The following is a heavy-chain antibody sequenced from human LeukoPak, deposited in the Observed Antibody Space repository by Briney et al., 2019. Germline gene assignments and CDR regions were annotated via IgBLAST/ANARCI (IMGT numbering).Heavy chain of an antibody. CDR3: WRGPYCSSTSCYATRTLDRLYYYYYYGMDV. J-gene: IGHJ6*02. CDR1: GGAFSGYN. D-gene: IGHD2-2*01. V-gene: IGHV4-34*01. CDR2: INHSGGA. Sequence: SGTLSLSCAVYGGAFSGYNWSGVRQRPGRGLEWVWDINHSGGANYNPSPTSRGTISVDTPKNPFSLKRRSVSPVDTAVHFCWRGPYCSSTSCYATRTLDRLYYYYYYGMDVWGQGTTVTVSS.